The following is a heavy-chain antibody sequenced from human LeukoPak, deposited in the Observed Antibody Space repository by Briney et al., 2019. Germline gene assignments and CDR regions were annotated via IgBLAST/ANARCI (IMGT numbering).Heavy chain of an antibody. V-gene: IGHV3-23*01. CDR3: ARDDGDYVWGSYRNYAFDI. Sequence: PGGSLRLSCAASGFTFSSYAMSWVRQAPGKGLEWVSAISGSGGSTYYADSVKGRFTISRDNSKNTLYLQMNSLRAEDTAVYYCARDDGDYVWGSYRNYAFDIWGQGTMVTVSS. D-gene: IGHD3-16*02. CDR1: GFTFSSYA. J-gene: IGHJ3*02. CDR2: ISGSGGST.